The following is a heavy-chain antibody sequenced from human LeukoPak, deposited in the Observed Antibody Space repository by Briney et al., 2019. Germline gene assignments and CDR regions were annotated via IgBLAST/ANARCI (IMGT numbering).Heavy chain of an antibody. CDR1: GGSISSYH. V-gene: IGHV4-59*01. D-gene: IGHD2-2*01. CDR2: IYYSGST. J-gene: IGHJ5*02. Sequence: KPSETLSLTCTVSGGSISSYHWSWIRQPPGKGLEWIGYIYYSGSTNYNPSLKSRVIISADTSKNQYSLRLSSVTAADTAVYYCARGGVAIPAANNWFDPWGQGTLVTVSS. CDR3: ARGGVAIPAANNWFDP.